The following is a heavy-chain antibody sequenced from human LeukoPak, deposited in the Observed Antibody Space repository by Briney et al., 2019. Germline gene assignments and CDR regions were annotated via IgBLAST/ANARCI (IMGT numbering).Heavy chain of an antibody. CDR1: VYTFSDYY. CDR3: ARPLGSLKEYWWFDP. D-gene: IGHD2/OR15-2a*01. CDR2: INPKRGGT. V-gene: IGHV1-2*02. J-gene: IGHJ5*02. Sequence: AASVKVSCAASVYTFSDYYIHWLRQTPGQGLEWVGWINPKRGGTNYTQYFQGRVTMTRDTSSTTVYMDLTRLRSDGTAVYFCARPLGSLKEYWWFDPWGQGTLVTVSS.